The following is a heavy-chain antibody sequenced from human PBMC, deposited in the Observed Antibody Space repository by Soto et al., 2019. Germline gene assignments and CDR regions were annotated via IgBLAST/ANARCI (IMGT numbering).Heavy chain of an antibody. Sequence: SETLSLTCTVSGGSISSYYWSWIRQPPGKGLEWIGFFYYSGGTNYNPSLKSRVTISVDTSKNRFSLKLSSVTAADTAVYYCARVLSASSSNYYSYYAMDVWGQGTTVTVSS. V-gene: IGHV4-59*01. CDR1: GGSISSYY. D-gene: IGHD6-6*01. CDR2: FYYSGGT. CDR3: ARVLSASSSNYYSYYAMDV. J-gene: IGHJ6*02.